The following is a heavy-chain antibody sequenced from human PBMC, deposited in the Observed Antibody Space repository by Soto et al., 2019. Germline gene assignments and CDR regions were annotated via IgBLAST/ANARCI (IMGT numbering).Heavy chain of an antibody. V-gene: IGHV5-51*01. CDR1: GYNFTTYW. Sequence: PGESLKISCKGSGYNFTTYWIGWVRQMPGKGLEWMAIIYPGDSETRYSPSFQGQVTISTDNSITTAYLQWGSLRSEDTAVYYCASGVDFWSGYYTGPAYYYYYYGMDVWGQGTTVTVSS. D-gene: IGHD3-3*01. CDR2: IYPGDSET. CDR3: ASGVDFWSGYYTGPAYYYYYYGMDV. J-gene: IGHJ6*02.